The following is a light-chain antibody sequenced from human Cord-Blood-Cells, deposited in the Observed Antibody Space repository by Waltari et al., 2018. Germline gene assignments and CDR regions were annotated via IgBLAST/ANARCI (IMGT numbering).Light chain of an antibody. CDR1: QSISSY. CDR3: QQSYSTPRYT. V-gene: IGKV1-39*01. Sequence: DSQMTQSPSSLSASVGDRVTITCRASQSISSYLNWYQQKPGKAPKLLIYAAASLQSGVPSRFSGSGSGTDFTLTINSLQPEDFATYYCQQSYSTPRYTFGQGTKLEIK. J-gene: IGKJ2*01. CDR2: AAA.